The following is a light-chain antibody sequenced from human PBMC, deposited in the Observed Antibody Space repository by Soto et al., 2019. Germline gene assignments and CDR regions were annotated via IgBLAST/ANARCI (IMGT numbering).Light chain of an antibody. CDR2: DAS. V-gene: IGKV1-39*01. Sequence: DIQMTQSPSSLSASIGDRVTITCRARQNINSHLNWYQQKPGKAPKVVIYDASRLQGGVPSRFSSSGSVTELTLTISSLEPEDFATSYCQQSHITTLFTFGKGTKLEMK. CDR3: QQSHITTLFT. CDR1: QNINSH. J-gene: IGKJ2*01.